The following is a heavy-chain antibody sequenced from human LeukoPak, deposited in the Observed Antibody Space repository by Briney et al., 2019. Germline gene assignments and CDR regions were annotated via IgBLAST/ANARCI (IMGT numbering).Heavy chain of an antibody. J-gene: IGHJ1*01. CDR1: GGSFSGYY. V-gene: IGHV4-34*01. D-gene: IGHD3-10*01. CDR3: AKVLLWFGEYFQH. CDR2: INHSGST. Sequence: SETLSLTCAVYGGSFSGYYWNWIRQPPGKGLEWIGEINHSGSTNYNPSLKSRVTISVDTSKNQFSLKLSSVTAADTAVYYCAKVLLWFGEYFQHWGQGTLVTVSS.